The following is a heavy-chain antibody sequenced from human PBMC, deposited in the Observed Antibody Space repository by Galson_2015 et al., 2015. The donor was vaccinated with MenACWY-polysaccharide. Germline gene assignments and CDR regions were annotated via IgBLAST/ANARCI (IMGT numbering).Heavy chain of an antibody. V-gene: IGHV4-4*07. D-gene: IGHD5-12*01. Sequence: ETLSLTCSVSRGSVSSYYWSWIRQSAGKGLEWIGRISTGGSSTYNPSLESRVTMSVDSTNNQISLTLTSVTAADTAVYFCARVEYSGYDSCLKYWGPGTLVTVSS. CDR3: ARVEYSGYDSCLKY. J-gene: IGHJ4*02. CDR1: RGSVSSYY. CDR2: ISTGGSS.